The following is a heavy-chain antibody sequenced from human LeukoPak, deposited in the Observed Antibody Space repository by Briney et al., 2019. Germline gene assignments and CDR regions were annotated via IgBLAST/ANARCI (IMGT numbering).Heavy chain of an antibody. D-gene: IGHD4-23*01. Sequence: TGGSLRLSCAASGFTFSSYAMHWVRQAPGKGLEWVAVISYDGSNKYYADSVKGRFTISRDNSKNTLYLQMNSLRAEDTAVYYCARDWAHYGGNPPRGYWGQGTLVTVSS. CDR3: ARDWAHYGGNPPRGY. V-gene: IGHV3-30-3*01. CDR2: ISYDGSNK. J-gene: IGHJ4*02. CDR1: GFTFSSYA.